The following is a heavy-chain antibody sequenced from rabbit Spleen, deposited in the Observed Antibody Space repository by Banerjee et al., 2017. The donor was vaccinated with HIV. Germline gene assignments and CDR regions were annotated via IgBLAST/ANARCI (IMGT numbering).Heavy chain of an antibody. CDR3: ARDLGYDYGNGGYAYASFDL. CDR2: IDPFFGTT. CDR1: GFSFSDRDV. D-gene: IGHD6-1*01. J-gene: IGHJ4*01. V-gene: IGHV1S47*01. Sequence: QEQLVESGRGLVKPEGSLTLTCKASGFSFSDRDVMCWVRQAPGKGLEWIGYIDPFFGTTYYASWVNGRFTISSHNAQNTLYLQLNSLTVADTATYFCARDLGYDYGNGGYAYASFDLWGPGTLVTVS.